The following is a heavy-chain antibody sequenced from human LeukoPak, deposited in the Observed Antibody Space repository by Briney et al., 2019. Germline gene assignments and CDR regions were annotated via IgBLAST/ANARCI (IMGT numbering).Heavy chain of an antibody. Sequence: SQTLSLTCTVSGGSISSGSYYWSWIRQPAGKGLEWIGRIYTSGNTNYNPSLKSRVTISVDTSKNQFSLKLSSGTAADTAVYYCARDGGGGYPIDYWGQGTLVTVSS. V-gene: IGHV4-61*02. J-gene: IGHJ4*02. CDR2: IYTSGNT. D-gene: IGHD1-26*01. CDR3: ARDGGGGYPIDY. CDR1: GGSISSGSYY.